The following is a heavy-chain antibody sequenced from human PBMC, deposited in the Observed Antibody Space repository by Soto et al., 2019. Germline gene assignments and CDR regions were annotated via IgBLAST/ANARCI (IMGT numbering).Heavy chain of an antibody. V-gene: IGHV4-59*08. CDR2: IYYTGSI. CDR3: ARVYCDSTSCYDLFDY. CDR1: GGSINNYY. D-gene: IGHD2-2*01. J-gene: IGHJ4*02. Sequence: ETLSLTCTVSGGSINNYYWGWIRQPPGKGLEWIGYIYYTGSINYNPSLKSRVTISIDTSKHQFSLKLTSVTAADTAVYYCARVYCDSTSCYDLFDYWGQGTLVTVSS.